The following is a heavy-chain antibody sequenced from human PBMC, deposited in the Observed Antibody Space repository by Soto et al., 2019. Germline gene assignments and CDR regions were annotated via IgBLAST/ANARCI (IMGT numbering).Heavy chain of an antibody. CDR1: GFTFSSYA. CDR3: AKGLGYYDNSGCSDY. J-gene: IGHJ4*02. CDR2: ISGSGDIT. D-gene: IGHD3-22*01. Sequence: EVQLLESGGGLVQPGGSLRLSCAAPGFTFSSYAMTWVRQGPGKGPEWVSGISGSGDITYYADAAKGRFTISRDNSKNTLYLQVNSLRAEDTAVYYCAKGLGYYDNSGCSDYWGQGTLVTVSS. V-gene: IGHV3-23*01.